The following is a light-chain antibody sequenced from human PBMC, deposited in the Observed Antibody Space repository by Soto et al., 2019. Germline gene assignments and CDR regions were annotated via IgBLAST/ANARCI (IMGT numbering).Light chain of an antibody. Sequence: EIVMTQSPATLSVSPGERATLSCRASQSVSTNLAWDQQKPGQAPRRLIFGASTRATDVPARFSGSGSGTAFPLTISSLQSEDFAVYYCLQHKSWPRTFGEGTRLEV. V-gene: IGKV3-15*01. CDR2: GAS. CDR1: QSVSTN. CDR3: LQHKSWPRT. J-gene: IGKJ1*01.